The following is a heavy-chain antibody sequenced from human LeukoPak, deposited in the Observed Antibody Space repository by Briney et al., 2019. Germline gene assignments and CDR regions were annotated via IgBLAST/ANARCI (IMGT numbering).Heavy chain of an antibody. Sequence: GGSLRLSCAASGFTVSSYGMHWVRQAPGKGREWVAVTSYDGSNKYYADSVKGRFTISRDNSKNTLHLQMNSLRAEDTAVYSCAQPPYYYDSSGYPPEQWGQGTLVTVSS. CDR1: GFTVSSYG. J-gene: IGHJ4*02. D-gene: IGHD3-22*01. CDR2: TSYDGSNK. CDR3: AQPPYYYDSSGYPPEQ. V-gene: IGHV3-30*03.